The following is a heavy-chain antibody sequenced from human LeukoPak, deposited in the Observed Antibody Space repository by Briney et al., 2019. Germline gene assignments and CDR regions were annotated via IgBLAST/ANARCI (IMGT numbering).Heavy chain of an antibody. J-gene: IGHJ5*02. Sequence: GGSLRLSCAASGFTFSSYAMSWVRQAPGKGLEWVSAISGSGGSAYYADSVKGRFTISRDNSKNTLYLQMNSLRAEDTAVYYCAVGVRGVISWFDPWGQGTLVTVSS. CDR1: GFTFSSYA. CDR2: ISGSGGSA. V-gene: IGHV3-23*01. D-gene: IGHD3-10*01. CDR3: AVGVRGVISWFDP.